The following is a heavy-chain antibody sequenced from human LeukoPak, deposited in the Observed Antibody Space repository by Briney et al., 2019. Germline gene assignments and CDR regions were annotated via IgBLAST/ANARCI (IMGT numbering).Heavy chain of an antibody. CDR3: VKETVVGGTFPVNIWQKYSPRLILRED. J-gene: IGHJ4*02. CDR2: ISSNGGST. V-gene: IGHV3-64D*06. CDR1: GFTFSSYA. Sequence: PGGSLRLSCSASGFTFSSYAMHWVRQAPGKGLEYVSAISSNGGSTYYADSVKGRFTISRDNSKNTLYLQMSSLRAEDTAVYYCVKETVVGGTFPVNIWQKYSPRLILREDWGQGTLVTVSS. D-gene: IGHD6-6*01.